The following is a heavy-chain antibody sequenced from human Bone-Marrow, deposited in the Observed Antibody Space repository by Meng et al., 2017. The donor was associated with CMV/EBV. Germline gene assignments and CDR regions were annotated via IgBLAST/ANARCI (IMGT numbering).Heavy chain of an antibody. CDR1: GFTFSNAW. D-gene: IGHD5-18*01. CDR3: VKDLGRLWLTDAFDI. CDR2: IKSKTDGGTT. Sequence: GGSLRLSCAASGFTFSNAWMSWVRQAPGKGLEWVGRIKSKTDGGTTDYAAPVKGRFTISRDNSKNTLYLQMNSLTAEDTAVYYCVKDLGRLWLTDAFDIWGHGTMVTVSS. V-gene: IGHV3-15*01. J-gene: IGHJ3*02.